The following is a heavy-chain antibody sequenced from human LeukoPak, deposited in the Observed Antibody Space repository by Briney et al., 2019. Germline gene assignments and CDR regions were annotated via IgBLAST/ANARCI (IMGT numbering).Heavy chain of an antibody. J-gene: IGHJ5*02. Sequence: TGGSLRLSCAASGFSFSNAWMNWVRQAPGKGLEWVGRILSKTSGGTTDYATPVKGRFTISRDDSKNMLYLHMNSLQIEDTAVYCADYYASGSYPPWGQGTLVTVSS. D-gene: IGHD3-10*01. CDR3: DYYASGSYPP. CDR2: ILSKTSGGTT. V-gene: IGHV3-15*07. CDR1: GFSFSNAW.